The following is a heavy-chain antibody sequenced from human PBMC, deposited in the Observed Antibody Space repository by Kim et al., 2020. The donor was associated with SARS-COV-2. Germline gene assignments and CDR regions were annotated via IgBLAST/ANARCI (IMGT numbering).Heavy chain of an antibody. Sequence: YDADSVKGRFTISRDNSKNTLYLQMNSLRGDDTAVYYCAKGILRPPPYFDYWGQGALVTVSS. CDR3: AKGILRPPPYFDY. J-gene: IGHJ4*02. V-gene: IGHV3-23*01. D-gene: IGHD5-18*01.